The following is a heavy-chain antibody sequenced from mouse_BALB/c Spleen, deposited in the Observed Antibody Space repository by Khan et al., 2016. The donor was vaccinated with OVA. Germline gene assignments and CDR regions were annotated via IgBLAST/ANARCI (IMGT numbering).Heavy chain of an antibody. CDR2: IDPYNGGT. D-gene: IGHD1-1*01. J-gene: IGHJ2*01. CDR1: GYSFTDYD. Sequence: VQLQQSGPELVKPGASVKVSCKASGYSFTDYDMFWVKQSHGKSLEWIGYIDPYNGGTSYNQKFKGKATLTVDKSSSTAFMHLSSLTSEDSAVFYCARTDYDGSSYYFDYWGQGTTLTVSS. V-gene: IGHV1S135*01. CDR3: ARTDYDGSSYYFDY.